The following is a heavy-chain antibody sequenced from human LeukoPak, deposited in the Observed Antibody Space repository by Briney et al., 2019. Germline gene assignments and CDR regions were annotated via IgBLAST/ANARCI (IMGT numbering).Heavy chain of an antibody. CDR3: ARQGYYGSGSYTRFDY. V-gene: IGHV4-39*01. CDR2: VYYSGYT. CDR1: GGSISSSSYY. Sequence: SETLSLTCTVSGGSISSSSYYWGWIRQPPGEGLEWIGSVYYSGYTYYNPSLKSRVTISVDTSNDQFSLKLSSVTAADTAVYYCARQGYYGSGSYTRFDYWGQGTLVTVSS. J-gene: IGHJ4*02. D-gene: IGHD3-10*01.